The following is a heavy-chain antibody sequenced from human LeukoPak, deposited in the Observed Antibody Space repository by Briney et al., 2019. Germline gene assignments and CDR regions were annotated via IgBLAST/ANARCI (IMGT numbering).Heavy chain of an antibody. V-gene: IGHV4-34*01. CDR2: INHSGST. D-gene: IGHD3-10*01. CDR3: ARRRWFGELLYRPRFDY. Sequence: SETLSLTCTVSGGSISSDYWSWIRQPPGKGLEWIGEINHSGSTKYNPSLKSRVTISVDTSKNQFSLKLSSVTAADTAVYYCARRRWFGELLYRPRFDYWGQGTLVTVSS. CDR1: GGSISSDY. J-gene: IGHJ4*02.